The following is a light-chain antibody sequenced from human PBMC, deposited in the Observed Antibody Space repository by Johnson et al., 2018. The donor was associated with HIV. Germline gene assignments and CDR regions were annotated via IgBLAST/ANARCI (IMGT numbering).Light chain of an antibody. CDR2: DNN. V-gene: IGLV1-51*01. J-gene: IGLJ1*01. CDR1: SSNIGNNF. Sequence: HSVLSQPPSVSAAPGQNVTISCSGSSSNIGNNFVSWYQHLTGTAPKLLIYDNNKRPSGIPDRFSGSQSGTSATLGITGLQTGNEADYYCGTWDSSLRSGFFGTGTKVTVL. CDR3: GTWDSSLRSGF.